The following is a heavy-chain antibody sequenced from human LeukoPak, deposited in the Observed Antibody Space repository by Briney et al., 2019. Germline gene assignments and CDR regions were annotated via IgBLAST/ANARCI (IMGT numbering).Heavy chain of an antibody. CDR1: GGSFSGYY. J-gene: IGHJ6*03. CDR2: INHSGST. V-gene: IGHV4-34*01. CDR3: ARAGIVVVPAAFNYYYYYMDV. D-gene: IGHD2-2*01. Sequence: PSETLSLTCAVYGGSFSGYYWSWIRQPPGKGLEWIGEINHSGSTNYNPSLKSRVTISVDTSKNQFSLKLSSVTAADTAVYYCARAGIVVVPAAFNYYYYYMDVWGKGTTVTVSS.